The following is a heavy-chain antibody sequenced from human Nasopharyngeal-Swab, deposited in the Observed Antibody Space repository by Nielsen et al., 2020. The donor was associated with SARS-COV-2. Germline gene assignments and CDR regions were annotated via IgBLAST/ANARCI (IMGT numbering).Heavy chain of an antibody. D-gene: IGHD3-3*01. Sequence: SETLSLTCTVSGGSISSSSYYWVWIRQPPGKGLEWIGSIYYSGSTYYNPSLKSRVTISVDTSKNQFSLKLSSVTAADTAVYYCARRARFDFWSGHGAFDIWGQGTMVTVS. CDR3: ARRARFDFWSGHGAFDI. J-gene: IGHJ3*02. V-gene: IGHV4-39*07. CDR2: IYYSGST. CDR1: GGSISSSSYY.